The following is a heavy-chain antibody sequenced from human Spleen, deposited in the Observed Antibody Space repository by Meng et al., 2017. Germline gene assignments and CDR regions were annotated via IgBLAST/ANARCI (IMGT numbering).Heavy chain of an antibody. V-gene: IGHV4-4*02. J-gene: IGHJ5*02. CDR1: GGSDSRCNW. Sequence: GQDVVDAVGTLAYPCAFSGGSDSRCNWWMWGPQHPGKGLAWIGEIYHSGSTNYNQSLKSRVTISVDKSKNQFSLKLSSVTAADTAVYYCARDGVVGAVNWFDPWGQGTLVTVSS. D-gene: IGHD1-26*01. CDR2: IYHSGST. CDR3: ARDGVVGAVNWFDP.